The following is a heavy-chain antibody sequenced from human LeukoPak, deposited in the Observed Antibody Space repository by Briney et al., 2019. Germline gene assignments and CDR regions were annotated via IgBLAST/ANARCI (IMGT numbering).Heavy chain of an antibody. J-gene: IGHJ4*02. CDR3: ARGDCSGDCYHPLYY. D-gene: IGHD2-21*02. V-gene: IGHV3-23*01. CDR1: RFTSTTSA. Sequence: GGSLRLSCAHSRFTSTTSAISWGRQAPGKGGGWVSAIRRGGGSTYYADSVRGRFTISRDNSKNTLYLQMNSLRTEDTAVYYCARGDCSGDCYHPLYYWGQGSLVTVSS. CDR2: IRRGGGST.